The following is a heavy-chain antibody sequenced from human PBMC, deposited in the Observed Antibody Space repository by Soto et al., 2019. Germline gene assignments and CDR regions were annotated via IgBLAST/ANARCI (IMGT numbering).Heavy chain of an antibody. V-gene: IGHV3-23*01. D-gene: IGHD2-2*01. Sequence: GGSLRLSCAASGFTFSSYAMSWVRQAPGKGLEWVSAISGSGGSTYYADSVKGRFTISRDNSKNTLYLQMNSLRAEDTAVYYCAKDKSHERVPAATYGMDVWGQGTTVTVSS. CDR1: GFTFSSYA. CDR3: AKDKSHERVPAATYGMDV. CDR2: ISGSGGST. J-gene: IGHJ6*02.